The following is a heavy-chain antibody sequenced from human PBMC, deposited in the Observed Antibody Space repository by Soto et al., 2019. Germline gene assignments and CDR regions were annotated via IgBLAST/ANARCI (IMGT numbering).Heavy chain of an antibody. CDR2: INPSGGST. D-gene: IGHD1-20*01. Sequence: QVQLVQSGAEVKKPGASVKVSCKASGYTFTSYYMHWVRQAPGQGLEWMGIINPSGGSTSYAQKFQGRVTMTRDTSTSTVYMELSSLRSEDTAVYYCARVRLITGTPNSYYFDDWGQGTLVTVSS. V-gene: IGHV1-46*03. CDR1: GYTFTSYY. J-gene: IGHJ4*02. CDR3: ARVRLITGTPNSYYFDD.